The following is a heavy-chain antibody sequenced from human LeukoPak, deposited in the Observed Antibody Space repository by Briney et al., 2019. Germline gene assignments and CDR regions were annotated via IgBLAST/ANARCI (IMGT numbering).Heavy chain of an antibody. J-gene: IGHJ4*02. V-gene: IGHV4-39*01. Sequence: SETLSLTCTVSGGSISSSGHSWGWIRQPPGKGLEWTGTIYYTGRTYYNPSLESRVTISVDTSKNQFSLKLSSVTAADTAVYYCARQGITMIVVVEFDYWGQGTLVTVSS. CDR2: IYYTGRT. CDR1: GGSISSSGHS. D-gene: IGHD3-22*01. CDR3: ARQGITMIVVVEFDY.